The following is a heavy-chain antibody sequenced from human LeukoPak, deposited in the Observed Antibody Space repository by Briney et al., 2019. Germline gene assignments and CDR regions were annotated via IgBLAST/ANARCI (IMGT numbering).Heavy chain of an antibody. V-gene: IGHV5-51*01. D-gene: IGHD1-7*01. CDR2: IYPGDSDT. J-gene: IGHJ4*02. CDR3: ARPNITGTTTGGFDY. Sequence: GESLKISCKGSGYSFTSYWIGWVRQMPGKGLEWMGIIYPGDSDTRYSPSFQGQVTISADKSISTAYLQWSSLKASDTAMYYCARPNITGTTTGGFDYWGQGTLVTVSS. CDR1: GYSFTSYW.